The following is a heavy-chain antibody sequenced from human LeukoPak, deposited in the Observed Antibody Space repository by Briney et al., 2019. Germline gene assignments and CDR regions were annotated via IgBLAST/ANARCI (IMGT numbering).Heavy chain of an antibody. Sequence: SGGSLRLSCAASGFTFSSYSMNWVRQAPGKGLEWISYISMSGTTTYYADSVKGRFTISRDNTKNSLYLQMNSPRAADTSVYYCARSPFRPSCLDYWGQGTLVTVSS. CDR2: ISMSGTTT. CDR3: ARSPFRPSCLDY. D-gene: IGHD2-2*01. J-gene: IGHJ4*01. V-gene: IGHV3-48*04. CDR1: GFTFSSYS.